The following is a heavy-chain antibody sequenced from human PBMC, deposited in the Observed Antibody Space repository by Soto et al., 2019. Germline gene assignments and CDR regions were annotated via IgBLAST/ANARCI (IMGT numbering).Heavy chain of an antibody. CDR3: AKDPTATTVTTL. J-gene: IGHJ4*02. CDR2: ISYDGSNK. Sequence: GGSLRLSCAASGFTFISYGMHWVRQAPGKGREWVAVISYDGSNKYYADSVKGRFTISRDNSKNTLYLQMNSLRAEDTAVYYCAKDPTATTVTTLWGQGTLVTVSS. CDR1: GFTFISYG. D-gene: IGHD4-17*01. V-gene: IGHV3-30*18.